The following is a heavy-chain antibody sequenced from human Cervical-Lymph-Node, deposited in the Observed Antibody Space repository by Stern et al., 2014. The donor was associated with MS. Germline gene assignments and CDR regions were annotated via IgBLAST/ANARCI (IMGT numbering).Heavy chain of an antibody. J-gene: IGHJ4*02. Sequence: QVQLLQPGAEVKKPGASVKVSCKASGYTFTGYYMHWVRQAPGQGLEWMGRINPNSGGTNYAQKFQGRVTMTRDTSISTAYMELSRLRSDDTAVYYCAREPDKIVGARGTFDYWGQGTLVTVSS. D-gene: IGHD1-26*01. CDR3: AREPDKIVGARGTFDY. CDR1: GYTFTGYY. V-gene: IGHV1-2*06. CDR2: INPNSGGT.